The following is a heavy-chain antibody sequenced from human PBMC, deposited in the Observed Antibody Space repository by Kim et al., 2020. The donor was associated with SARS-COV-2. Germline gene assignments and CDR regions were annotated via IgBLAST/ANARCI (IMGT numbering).Heavy chain of an antibody. CDR3: AGGYSSSWYLSYFDY. Sequence: QKFQGRVTITRDTSASTAYMELSSLRSEDTAVYYCAGGYSSSWYLSYFDYWGQGTLVTVSS. J-gene: IGHJ4*02. D-gene: IGHD6-13*01. V-gene: IGHV1-3*01.